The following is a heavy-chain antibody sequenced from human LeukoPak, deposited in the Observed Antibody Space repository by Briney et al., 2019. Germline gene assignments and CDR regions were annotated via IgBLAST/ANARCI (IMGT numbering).Heavy chain of an antibody. CDR1: GGSISSSSYY. Sequence: SETLSLTCTVSGGSISSSSYYWGWIRQPPRKGLEWIGSIYYSGSTYYNPSLKSRVTISVGTSKNQFSLKLSSVTAADTAVYYCASLNYDILTGYQVYFDYWGQGTLVTVSS. V-gene: IGHV4-39*01. CDR2: IYYSGST. J-gene: IGHJ4*02. CDR3: ASLNYDILTGYQVYFDY. D-gene: IGHD3-9*01.